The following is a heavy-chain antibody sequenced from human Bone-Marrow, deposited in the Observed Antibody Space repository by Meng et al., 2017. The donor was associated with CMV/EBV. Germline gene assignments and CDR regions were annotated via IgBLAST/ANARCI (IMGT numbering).Heavy chain of an antibody. J-gene: IGHJ4*02. CDR3: TTDITMIVVVITINY. CDR1: GFTFSNAW. CDR2: IKSKTDGGTT. D-gene: IGHD3-22*01. V-gene: IGHV3-15*01. Sequence: GESLKISCAASGFTFSNAWMSWVRQAPGKGLEWVGRIKSKTDGGTTDYVAPVKGRFTISRDDSKNTLYLQMNSLQTEDTAVYYCTTDITMIVVVITINYWGQGTLVTVS.